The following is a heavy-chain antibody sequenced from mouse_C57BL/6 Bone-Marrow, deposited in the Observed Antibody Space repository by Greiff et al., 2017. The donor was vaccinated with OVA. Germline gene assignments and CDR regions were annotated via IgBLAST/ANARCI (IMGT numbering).Heavy chain of an antibody. CDR1: GYTFTSYW. Sequence: QVQLQQPGAELVRPGSSVKLSCKASGYTFTSYWMHWVKRRPIQGLEWIGNIDPSDSETHYNQKFKDKATLTVDKSSSTAYMQLSSLTSEDSAVYYCARRGPYYYAMDYWGQGTSVTVSS. J-gene: IGHJ4*01. CDR2: IDPSDSET. V-gene: IGHV1-52*01. CDR3: ARRGPYYYAMDY.